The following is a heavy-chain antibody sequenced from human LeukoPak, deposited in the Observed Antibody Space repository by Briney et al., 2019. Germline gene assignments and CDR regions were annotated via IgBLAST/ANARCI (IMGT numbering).Heavy chain of an antibody. CDR1: GYTFTSYG. CDR3: ARVPLAVAGLFGAFDI. J-gene: IGHJ3*02. V-gene: IGHV1-18*01. D-gene: IGHD6-19*01. Sequence: GASVKVSCKSSGYTFTSYGIIWVRQAPGQGLEWMGWISAYNGNTNYAQKLQGKVTMTTDTSTSTAYMELRSLRSDDTAVYYCARVPLAVAGLFGAFDIWGQGTMVTVSS. CDR2: ISAYNGNT.